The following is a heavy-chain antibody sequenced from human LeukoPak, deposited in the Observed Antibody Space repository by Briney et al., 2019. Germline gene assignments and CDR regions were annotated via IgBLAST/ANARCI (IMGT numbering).Heavy chain of an antibody. V-gene: IGHV5-51*01. CDR2: IHPGDSDT. J-gene: IGHJ4*02. CDR1: GYSFTSYW. D-gene: IGHD2-2*01. CDR3: ARHLGYCSDTRCQGYFDN. Sequence: GESLKISCKGSGYSFTSYWIGWVRQMPGKGLEWMGIIHPGDSDTKYSPSFQGQVTISVDKSITTAYLQWNSLKASDTAMYYCARHLGYCSDTRCQGYFDNWGQGTPVTVSS.